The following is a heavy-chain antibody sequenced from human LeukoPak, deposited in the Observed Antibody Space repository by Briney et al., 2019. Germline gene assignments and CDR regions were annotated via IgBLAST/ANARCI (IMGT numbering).Heavy chain of an antibody. V-gene: IGHV4-59*08. CDR3: ARHGYGYNFDY. D-gene: IGHD5-18*01. CDR1: GGSISSYY. J-gene: IGHJ4*02. CDR2: IYYSGST. Sequence: PSETLSLTRTVSGGSISSYYWSWIRQPPGKGLEWIGYIYYSGSTNYNPSLKSRVTISVETSKNQFSLKLSSVTAADTAVYYCARHGYGYNFDYWGQGTLVTVSS.